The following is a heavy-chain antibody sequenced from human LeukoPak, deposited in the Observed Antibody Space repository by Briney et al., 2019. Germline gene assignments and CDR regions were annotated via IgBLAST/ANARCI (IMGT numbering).Heavy chain of an antibody. V-gene: IGHV4-34*01. Sequence: PSETLSLTCAVYGGSFSGYYWSWIRQPPGKGLEWIGEINHSGSTNYNPSLKSRVTISVDTSKNQFSLKLSSVTAADTAVYYCARWGSYRYRFSYWGQGTLVTVSS. D-gene: IGHD3-16*02. J-gene: IGHJ4*02. CDR2: INHSGST. CDR3: ARWGSYRYRFSY. CDR1: GGSFSGYY.